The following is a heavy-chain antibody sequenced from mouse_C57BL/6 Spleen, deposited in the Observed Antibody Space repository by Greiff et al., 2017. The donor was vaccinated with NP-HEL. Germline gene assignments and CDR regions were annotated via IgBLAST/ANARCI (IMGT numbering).Heavy chain of an antibody. J-gene: IGHJ4*01. CDR3: AKNYGNYVPYAMDY. CDR1: GFSLTSYG. CDR2: IWSGGST. V-gene: IGHV2-4*01. D-gene: IGHD2-1*01. Sequence: QVQLKESGPGLVQPSQSLSITCTASGFSLTSYGVHWVRQPPGKGLEWLGVIWSGGSTDYNAAFISRLSISKDNSKSQVFFKMNSLQADDTAIYYCAKNYGNYVPYAMDYWGQGTSVTVSS.